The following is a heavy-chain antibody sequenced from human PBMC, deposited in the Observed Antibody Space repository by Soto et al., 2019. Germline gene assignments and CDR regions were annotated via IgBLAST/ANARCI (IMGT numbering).Heavy chain of an antibody. Sequence: ASVKVSCKASGYTFTSYDINWVRQATGQGLEWMGWMNPNSGNTGYAQKFQGRVTMTRNTSISTAYMELSSLRSEDTAVYYCAMGWSRGPREGVRGKGSTVTVSS. CDR3: AMGWSRGPREGV. D-gene: IGHD3-10*01. CDR2: MNPNSGNT. V-gene: IGHV1-8*01. CDR1: GYTFTSYD. J-gene: IGHJ6*04.